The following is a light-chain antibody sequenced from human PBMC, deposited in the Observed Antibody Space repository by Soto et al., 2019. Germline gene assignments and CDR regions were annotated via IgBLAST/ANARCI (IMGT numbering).Light chain of an antibody. CDR3: ISYTSSRTHVV. Sequence: QSALTQPASVSGSPGQSITISCTGTSSDVGGYNYVSWYQQHPGKAPKLMIYEVTYRPSGVSDRFSGSKSGITASLTISGLQAEDEASYYCISYTSSRTHVVFGGGTKVTVL. CDR1: SSDVGGYNY. J-gene: IGLJ2*01. V-gene: IGLV2-14*01. CDR2: EVT.